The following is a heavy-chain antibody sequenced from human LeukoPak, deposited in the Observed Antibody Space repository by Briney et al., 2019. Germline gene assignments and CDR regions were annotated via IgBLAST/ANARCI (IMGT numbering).Heavy chain of an antibody. J-gene: IGHJ3*02. CDR2: IYYSGST. Sequence: SETLSLTCTVSGGSISSYYWSWIRQPPGKGLEWIGYIYYSGSTNYNPSLKSRVTISVDTSKNQFSLKLSSVTAADTAVYYCARRIAARKAFDIWGQGTMVTVSS. CDR3: ARRIAARKAFDI. CDR1: GGSISSYY. V-gene: IGHV4-59*08. D-gene: IGHD6-6*01.